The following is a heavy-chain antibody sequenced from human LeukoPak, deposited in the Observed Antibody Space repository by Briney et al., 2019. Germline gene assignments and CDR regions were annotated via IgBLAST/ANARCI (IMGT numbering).Heavy chain of an antibody. CDR3: ARGPSSSGWGAPDYWFDP. CDR1: GYTFTSYG. D-gene: IGHD6-19*01. V-gene: IGHV1-18*01. CDR2: ISAYNGNT. J-gene: IGHJ5*02. Sequence: ASVKVSYKASGYTFTSYGISWVRQAPGQGLEWMGWISAYNGNTNYAQKLQGRVTMTTDTSTSTAYMELGSLRSDDTAVYYCARGPSSSGWGAPDYWFDPWGQGTLVTVSS.